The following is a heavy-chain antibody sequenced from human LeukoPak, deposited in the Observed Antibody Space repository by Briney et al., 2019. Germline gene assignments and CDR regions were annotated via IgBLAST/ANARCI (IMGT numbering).Heavy chain of an antibody. CDR1: VGSLSSGDYY. CDR3: ARDHIVGAISPPAFDI. J-gene: IGHJ3*02. CDR2: IYYSGSN. D-gene: IGHD1-26*01. Sequence: PSETLSLTCTVSVGSLSSGDYYWSWIRQPPGKGLEWIGYIYYSGSNYYNPSLKSGVTISVDTSKKQFSRKLSSVTAPDTAVYYCARDHIVGAISPPAFDIWGQGTMVTVSS. V-gene: IGHV4-30-4*01.